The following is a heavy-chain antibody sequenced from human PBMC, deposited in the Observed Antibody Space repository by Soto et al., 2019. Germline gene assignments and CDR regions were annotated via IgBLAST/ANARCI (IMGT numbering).Heavy chain of an antibody. CDR1: GGSISGGDFY. D-gene: IGHD6-13*01. CDR2: IYYSGTT. J-gene: IGHJ5*02. CDR3: ARARRYSCSWFWFDP. Sequence: SETLSLTCTVSGGSISGGDFYWSWIRQHPGKGLEWIGNIYYSGTTYYNPSLKSRLTMSVDTTSNQFSLKLTSVTAADTAVFYCARARRYSCSWFWFDPWGQGTLVTVSS. V-gene: IGHV4-31*02.